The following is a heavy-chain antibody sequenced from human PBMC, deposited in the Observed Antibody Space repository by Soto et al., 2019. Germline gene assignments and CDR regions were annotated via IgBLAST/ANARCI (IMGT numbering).Heavy chain of an antibody. D-gene: IGHD3-10*01. CDR2: IYYSGST. J-gene: IGHJ5*02. CDR1: GGSISSSSYY. CDR3: ARRGSGDFPILWFGELSGRGWFDP. Sequence: QLQLQESGPGLVKPSETLSLTCTVSGGSISSSSYYWGWIRQPPGKGLEWIGSIYYSGSTYYNPSLKSRVTISVDTSKNQFSLKLSSVTAADTAVYYCARRGSGDFPILWFGELSGRGWFDPWGQGTLVTVSS. V-gene: IGHV4-39*01.